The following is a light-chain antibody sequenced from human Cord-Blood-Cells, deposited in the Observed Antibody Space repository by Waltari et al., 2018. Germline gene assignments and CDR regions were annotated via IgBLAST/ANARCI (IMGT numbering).Light chain of an antibody. CDR1: QSVSSY. CDR3: QQRSNWPT. Sequence: EIVLQQSPAKLSLRRVETATLCCRASQSVSSYLAWYQQKPGQAPRLLIYDASNRATGIPARFSGSGSGTDFTLTISRLEPEDFAVYYCQQRSNWPTFGQGTKVEIK. CDR2: DAS. J-gene: IGKJ1*01. V-gene: IGKV3-11*01.